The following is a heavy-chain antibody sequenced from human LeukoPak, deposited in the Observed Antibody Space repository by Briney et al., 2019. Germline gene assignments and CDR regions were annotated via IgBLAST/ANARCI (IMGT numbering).Heavy chain of an antibody. J-gene: IGHJ6*03. D-gene: IGHD3-22*01. Sequence: SETLSLTCTVSGGSIISYYWSWVRQSAGKGLEWIGRICPSGSTEYNTSLKSRVTMSVDMSKKQFSLKLTSVTAADTAVYYCARLKFYDSTGYTPGYYMDVWGKGTTVTVSS. CDR1: GGSIISYY. CDR3: ARLKFYDSTGYTPGYYMDV. CDR2: ICPSGST. V-gene: IGHV4-4*07.